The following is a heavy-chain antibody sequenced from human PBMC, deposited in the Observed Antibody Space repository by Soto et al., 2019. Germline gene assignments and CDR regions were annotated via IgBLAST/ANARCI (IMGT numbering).Heavy chain of an antibody. Sequence: APVKVSCKASGYTFTSYAMHWVRQAPGQRLEWMGWINAGNGNTKYSQKFQGRFTISRDNAKNTLYLQMNSLRAEDTAVYYCVLGYSGYAVYFDYWGQGTLVTVSS. CDR1: GYTFTSYA. J-gene: IGHJ4*02. D-gene: IGHD5-12*01. CDR3: VLGYSGYAVYFDY. CDR2: INAGNGNT. V-gene: IGHV1-3*01.